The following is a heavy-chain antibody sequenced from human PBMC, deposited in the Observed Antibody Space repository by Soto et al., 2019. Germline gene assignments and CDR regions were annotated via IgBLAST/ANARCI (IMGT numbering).Heavy chain of an antibody. CDR2: TSSSGTII. V-gene: IGHV3-48*03. CDR3: ARVNNYNSNFDY. D-gene: IGHD1-1*01. CDR1: GFTFSGYE. J-gene: IGHJ4*02. Sequence: LRLSCAASGFTFSGYEMHWVRQAPGKGLEWISYTSSSGTIIYYADSVKVRFTISRDNANNSLYLQMNSLRAEDTAVYYCARVNNYNSNFDYWGQGTLVTVSS.